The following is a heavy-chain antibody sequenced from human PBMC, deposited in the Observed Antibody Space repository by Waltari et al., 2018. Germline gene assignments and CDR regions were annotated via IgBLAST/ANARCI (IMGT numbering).Heavy chain of an antibody. CDR3: ARPRYYYDSSGYSVYFDY. D-gene: IGHD3-22*01. V-gene: IGHV4-39*01. CDR1: GGSISSSSYY. CDR2: IYYSGST. Sequence: QLQLQESGPGLVKPSETLSLTCTVSGGSISSSSYYWGWLRQPPGKGLEWIGSIYYSGSTYYNPSLKSRVTISVDTSKNQFSLKLSSVTAADTAVYYCARPRYYYDSSGYSVYFDYWGQGTLVTVSS. J-gene: IGHJ4*02.